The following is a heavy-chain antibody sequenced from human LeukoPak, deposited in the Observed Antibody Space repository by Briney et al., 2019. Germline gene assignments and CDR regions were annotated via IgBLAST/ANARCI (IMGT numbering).Heavy chain of an antibody. J-gene: IGHJ6*02. D-gene: IGHD6-13*01. CDR3: AKGVVSGTLYYYGMDV. CDR1: GFSFTSYG. CDR2: ITYDGYYK. V-gene: IGHV3-30*18. Sequence: GGSLRLSCAASGFSFTSYGMHWVRQAPGKGLEWVALITYDGYYKYYSDSVKGRFTISSDTSKNTLYLQMNILTAEDTATYYCAKGVVSGTLYYYGMDVWGQGTTVIVSS.